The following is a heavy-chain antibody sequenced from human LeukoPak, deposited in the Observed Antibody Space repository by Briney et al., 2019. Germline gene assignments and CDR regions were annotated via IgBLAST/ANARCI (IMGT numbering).Heavy chain of an antibody. J-gene: IGHJ4*02. D-gene: IGHD3-9*01. V-gene: IGHV4-34*01. CDR2: IHYCGAT. CDR1: GGSFSGHY. CDR3: ARGILFDYYFDS. Sequence: PSETLSLTCAIYGGSFSGHYWSWIRQSPGKGLEWIAEIHYCGATNYNPSLKSRVTISGDTSKNQVFLRVTSVTAADTALYYCARGILFDYYFDSWGQGTLVTVSS.